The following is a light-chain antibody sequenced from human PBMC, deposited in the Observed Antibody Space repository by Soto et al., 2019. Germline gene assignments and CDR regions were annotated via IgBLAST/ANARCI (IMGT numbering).Light chain of an antibody. CDR1: QGISNY. V-gene: IGKV1-27*01. Sequence: DIQMTQSPSSLSASVGDRVTITCRASQGISNYLAWYQQKPGKVPKLLIYAASTLQSGVPSRFSGSGSGTDFTLPISSPQPEDAATYYCHKYYSAPWTFGQGTKVDIK. CDR2: AAS. J-gene: IGKJ1*01. CDR3: HKYYSAPWT.